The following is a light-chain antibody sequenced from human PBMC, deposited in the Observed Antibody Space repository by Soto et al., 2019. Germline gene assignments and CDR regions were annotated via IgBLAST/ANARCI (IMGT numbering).Light chain of an antibody. CDR2: GAS. J-gene: IGKJ1*01. CDR3: QPYRRNTWS. CDR1: QSVGTW. V-gene: IGKV1-5*01. Sequence: DIQMTQSPSTLSASVGGRVTITCRASQSVGTWVAWYQQKPGKAPKLLIYGASNLESGVPSRFSGSGSGTEFPLPLPPPQPDHFATYFCQPYRRNTWSFRPGTKVDI.